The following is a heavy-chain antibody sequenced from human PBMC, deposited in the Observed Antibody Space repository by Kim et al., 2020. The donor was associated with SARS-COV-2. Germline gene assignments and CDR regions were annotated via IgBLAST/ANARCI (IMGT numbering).Heavy chain of an antibody. J-gene: IGHJ3*01. CDR1: GGTFTRDI. CDR2: IMPHCGTA. V-gene: IGHV1-69*13. D-gene: IGHD3-22*01. Sequence: SVKVSCKASGGTFTRDIINWVRQAPGQGLEWMGGIMPHCGTANYAQKFQGRVTITADASTSTAYMEVRSLRFDDTAVYYCARGDFASSGYYRRKAHDVW. CDR3: ARGDFASSGYYRRKAHDV.